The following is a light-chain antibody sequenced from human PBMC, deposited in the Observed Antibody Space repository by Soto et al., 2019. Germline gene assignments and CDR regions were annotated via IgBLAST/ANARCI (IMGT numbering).Light chain of an antibody. V-gene: IGKV2-24*01. CDR3: MQATHYRPYT. CDR2: RVS. J-gene: IGKJ2*01. CDR1: QSLLHADGQTY. Sequence: DVVLTQIPLSSLVTVGQSASISCRSSQSLLHADGQTYLSWFHQKPGQPPRLLIHRVSNRFSGVPDRISGSGAGTDFTLTISCVEPEDVGIYFFMQATHYRPYTFGQGTKLEI.